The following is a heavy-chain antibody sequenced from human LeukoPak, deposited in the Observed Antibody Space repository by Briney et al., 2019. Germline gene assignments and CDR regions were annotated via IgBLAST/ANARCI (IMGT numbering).Heavy chain of an antibody. V-gene: IGHV3-66*01. CDR1: GFTVSSNY. Sequence: GGSLRPSCAASGFTVSSNYMSWVRQAPGKGLEWVSVIYSGGSTYYADSVKGRFTISRDNSKNTLYLQMNSLRAEVTAVYYCASWGSGWYYFDYWGQGTLVTVSS. CDR3: ASWGSGWYYFDY. D-gene: IGHD6-19*01. CDR2: IYSGGST. J-gene: IGHJ4*02.